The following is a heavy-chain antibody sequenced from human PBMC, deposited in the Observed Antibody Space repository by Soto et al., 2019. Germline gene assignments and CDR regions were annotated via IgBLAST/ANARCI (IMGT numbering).Heavy chain of an antibody. Sequence: EVQLLESGGGLVQPGGSLRLSCAAYGFTFSSYPMSWVRQAPGKGLEYVSGIRGVSDTYYAESLMGRFTISRDNSKNILYLQMNSLRAADNAVYFCAKDRLPPGQFASWGQGILVTVSS. J-gene: IGHJ4*02. V-gene: IGHV3-23*01. CDR3: AKDRLPPGQFAS. CDR1: GFTFSSYP. CDR2: IRGVSDT. D-gene: IGHD2-21*01.